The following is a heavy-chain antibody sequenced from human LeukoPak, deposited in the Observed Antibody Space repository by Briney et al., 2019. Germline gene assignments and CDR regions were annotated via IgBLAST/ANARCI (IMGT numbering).Heavy chain of an antibody. Sequence: ASVKVSCKASGYTFTGYYMHWVRQAPGQGLEWMGWINPNSGGTNYAQKFQGRVTMTRDTSIGTAYMELSRLRSDDTAVYYCARVRSGYYYDSSGYSFDYWGQGTLVTVSS. CDR2: INPNSGGT. V-gene: IGHV1-2*02. D-gene: IGHD3-22*01. J-gene: IGHJ4*02. CDR1: GYTFTGYY. CDR3: ARVRSGYYYDSSGYSFDY.